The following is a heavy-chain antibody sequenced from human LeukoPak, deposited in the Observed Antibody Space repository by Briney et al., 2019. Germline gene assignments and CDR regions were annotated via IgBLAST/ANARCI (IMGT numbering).Heavy chain of an antibody. CDR3: ARESGEYYYDSSGYYGNDI. Sequence: SVKVSCKASGGTFSSYAISWVRQAPGQGLEWMGRIIPILGIANYAQKFQGRVTITADKSTSTAYMELSSLRSEDTAVYYCARESGEYYYDSSGYYGNDIWGQGTMVTVSS. V-gene: IGHV1-69*04. CDR2: IIPILGIA. CDR1: GGTFSSYA. D-gene: IGHD3-22*01. J-gene: IGHJ3*02.